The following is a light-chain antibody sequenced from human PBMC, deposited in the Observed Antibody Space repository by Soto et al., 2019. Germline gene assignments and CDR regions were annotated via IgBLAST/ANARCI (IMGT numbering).Light chain of an antibody. V-gene: IGKV3-15*01. CDR2: GAS. CDR1: QSVSSN. CDR3: QQYNNWPAIT. Sequence: EIVLTQSPGTLSLSTGERATLSCRASQSVSSNLAWYQQKPGQAPRLLIYGASTRATGIPARFSGSGSGTEFTLTISSLQSEDVAVYYCQQYNNWPAITFGQGTRLEIK. J-gene: IGKJ5*01.